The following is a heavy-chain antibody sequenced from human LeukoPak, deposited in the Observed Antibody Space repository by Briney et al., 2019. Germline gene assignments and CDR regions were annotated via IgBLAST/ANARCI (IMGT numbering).Heavy chain of an antibody. Sequence: GGSLRLSCAASGLTFSNYAMNWVRQASGKGLEWVSGITDSGRKTYYADYVEGRFSISRDNSKNTVYLQMSDLRAEDTAVYYCAKITKATTPNYWGQGTLVTVSS. D-gene: IGHD4-17*01. CDR3: AKITKATTPNY. J-gene: IGHJ4*02. V-gene: IGHV3-23*01. CDR2: ITDSGRKT. CDR1: GLTFSNYA.